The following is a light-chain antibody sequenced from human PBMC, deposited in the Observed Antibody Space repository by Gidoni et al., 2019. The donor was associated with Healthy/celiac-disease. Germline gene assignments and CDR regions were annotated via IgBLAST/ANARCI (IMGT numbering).Light chain of an antibody. J-gene: IGLJ2*01. CDR2: RDS. V-gene: IGLV3-9*01. Sequence: SYELTQPLPVSVALGQTARINCGGNNIGSKNVHWYQQKPGQAPVLVIYRDSNRPSGIPERFSGSNSGNTATLTISRAQDGDEADYDWQVWDSSTHVVFGGGTKLTVL. CDR1: NIGSKN. CDR3: QVWDSSTHVV.